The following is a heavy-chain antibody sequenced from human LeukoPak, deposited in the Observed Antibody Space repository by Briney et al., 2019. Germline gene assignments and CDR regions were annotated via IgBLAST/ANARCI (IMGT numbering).Heavy chain of an antibody. CDR3: ARGRGASIETLYYFDY. J-gene: IGHJ4*02. CDR1: GYTFTRYA. CDR2: INTNTGNP. D-gene: IGHD3-10*01. V-gene: IGHV7-4-1*02. Sequence: ASVKVSCKASGYTFTRYAINWVRQAPGQGLEWMGWINTNTGNPTFVQGFTGRFVFSFDTSVSTAYLQISSLKAEDTAVYYCARGRGASIETLYYFDYWGQGTLVTVSS.